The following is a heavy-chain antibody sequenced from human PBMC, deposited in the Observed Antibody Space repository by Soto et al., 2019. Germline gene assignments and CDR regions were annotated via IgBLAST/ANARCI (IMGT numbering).Heavy chain of an antibody. CDR3: ARENYGDYLNWFDP. J-gene: IGHJ5*02. CDR2: ISSSSSTI. D-gene: IGHD4-17*01. CDR1: GCTFSSYS. V-gene: IGHV3-48*02. Sequence: GGSLRLPFATSGCTFSSYSINWVRPAPGKGLEWVSYISSSSSTIYYADSVKGRFTISRDNAKNSLYLQMNSLRDEDTAVYYCARENYGDYLNWFDPWGQGTLVTVSS.